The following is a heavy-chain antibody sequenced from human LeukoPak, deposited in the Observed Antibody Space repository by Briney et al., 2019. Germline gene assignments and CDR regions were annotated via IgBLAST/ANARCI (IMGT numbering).Heavy chain of an antibody. V-gene: IGHV3-66*01. Sequence: TGGSLRLSCAASEFSVGSNYMTWVRQAPGKGLEWVSLIYSGGSTYYADSVKGRFTISRDNSKNTLYLQMNSLRAEDTAVYYCARASVGATRPYYYYYMDVWGKGTTVTVSS. CDR2: IYSGGST. CDR3: ARASVGATRPYYYYYMDV. D-gene: IGHD1-26*01. CDR1: EFSVGSNY. J-gene: IGHJ6*03.